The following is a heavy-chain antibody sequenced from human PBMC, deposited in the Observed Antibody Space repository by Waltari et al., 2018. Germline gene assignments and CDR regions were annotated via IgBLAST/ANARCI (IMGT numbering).Heavy chain of an antibody. CDR3: VRDHGGSTGFPY. V-gene: IGHV3-30*04. CDR1: A. J-gene: IGHJ4*02. Sequence: AMHWVRQAPGRGLEWVAVMSFDGSHKYYVDSVKGRFTISRDNSKNTLYLQMNSLRTEDTAMYYCVRDHGGSTGFPYWGQGTLVTVSS. D-gene: IGHD2-8*02. CDR2: MSFDGSHK.